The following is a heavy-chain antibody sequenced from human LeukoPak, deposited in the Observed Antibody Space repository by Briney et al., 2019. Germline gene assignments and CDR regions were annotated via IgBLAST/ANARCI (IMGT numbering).Heavy chain of an antibody. CDR2: IYYTGSI. J-gene: IGHJ4*02. D-gene: IGHD6-13*01. CDR3: ARGPAAGIDTGHYDY. CDR1: GYSISSGYY. V-gene: IGHV4-61*01. Sequence: SETLSLTCTVSGYSISSGYYWTWIRQPPGKGLEWIGHIYYTGSITYNPSLKSRVTISVDTSKNQFSLKLTSVTAADTAVYYCARGPAAGIDTGHYDYWGQGTLVTVSS.